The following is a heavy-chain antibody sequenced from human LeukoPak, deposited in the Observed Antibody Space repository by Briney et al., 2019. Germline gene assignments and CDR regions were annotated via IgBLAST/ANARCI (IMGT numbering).Heavy chain of an antibody. D-gene: IGHD3-3*01. V-gene: IGHV3-30*02. Sequence: PGGSLRLSCAASGFTFSSYGMHWVRQAPGKGLEWVAFIRYDGSNKYYADSVKGRFTISRDNSKNTLYLQMNSLRAEDTAVYYCARDRETYDFWSGYYKDVWGKGTTVTVSS. CDR2: IRYDGSNK. CDR1: GFTFSSYG. CDR3: ARDRETYDFWSGYYKDV. J-gene: IGHJ6*04.